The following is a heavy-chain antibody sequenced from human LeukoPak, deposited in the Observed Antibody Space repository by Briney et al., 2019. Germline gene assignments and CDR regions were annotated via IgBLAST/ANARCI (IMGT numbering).Heavy chain of an antibody. D-gene: IGHD2-8*01. Sequence: GGSLRLSCAASGFTFSSYGMHWVRQTPGKGLEWVAYIQNDGSNEQYADSVKGRFSISRDSSKNILYLQMNSLRAEDTAVYYCAKDRCSNGIGCYYYYMDVWGKGTTVTISS. CDR2: IQNDGSNE. CDR1: GFTFSSYG. J-gene: IGHJ6*03. CDR3: AKDRCSNGIGCYYYYMDV. V-gene: IGHV3-30*02.